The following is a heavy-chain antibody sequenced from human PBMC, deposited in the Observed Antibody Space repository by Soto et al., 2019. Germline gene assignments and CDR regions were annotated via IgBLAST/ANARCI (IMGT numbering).Heavy chain of an antibody. D-gene: IGHD6-6*01. CDR1: GGSISSYY. CDR3: ARYSSSSVFDY. V-gene: IGHV4-59*01. Sequence: PSETLSLTCTVPGGSISSYYWSWIRQPPGKGLEWIGYIYYSGSTNHNPSLKSRVTISVDTSKNQFSLKLSSVTAADTAVYYCARYSSSSVFDYWGQGTLVTVSS. J-gene: IGHJ4*02. CDR2: IYYSGST.